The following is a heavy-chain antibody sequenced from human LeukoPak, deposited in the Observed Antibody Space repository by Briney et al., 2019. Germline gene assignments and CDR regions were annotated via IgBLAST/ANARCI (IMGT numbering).Heavy chain of an antibody. V-gene: IGHV6-1*01. CDR1: GDSVSSNSAA. CDR2: TYYRYKWYN. Sequence: QTLTLTCAISGDSVSSNSAAWNWIRQSPSRGLDSLGRTYYRYKWYNDYAVSVKSRVTINPDTSKNQFSLQLNSVTPEDTAVYYCTRGRTLAASGFDYWGQGTLVTVSS. D-gene: IGHD6-13*01. J-gene: IGHJ4*02. CDR3: TRGRTLAASGFDY.